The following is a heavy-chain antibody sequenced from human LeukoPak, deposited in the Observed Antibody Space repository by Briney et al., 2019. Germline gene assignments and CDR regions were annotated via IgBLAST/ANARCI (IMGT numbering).Heavy chain of an antibody. CDR3: ARDSGRGSGSYFVLFGY. J-gene: IGHJ4*02. V-gene: IGHV3-53*01. Sequence: GGSLRLSCAASGFTVSSNYRSWVRQAPGKGLEWVSVIYSGGSTYYADSVKGRFTISRDNSKNTLYLQMNSLRAEDTAVYYCARDSGRGSGSYFVLFGYWGQGTLVTVSS. CDR1: GFTVSSNY. D-gene: IGHD1-26*01. CDR2: IYSGGST.